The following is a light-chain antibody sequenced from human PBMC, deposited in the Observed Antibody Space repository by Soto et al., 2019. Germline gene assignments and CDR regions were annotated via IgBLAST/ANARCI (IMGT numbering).Light chain of an antibody. Sequence: DIQMTQSPSTLSASEGDRVTITCRASQSISSWLAWYQQKPGEAPKLLIYDASALPRGVPSRFSGSGSGTKFTLTIASLQPDDFATYYCQQYETFSGTFGPGTKVDI. CDR1: QSISSW. J-gene: IGKJ1*01. CDR3: QQYETFSGT. CDR2: DAS. V-gene: IGKV1-5*01.